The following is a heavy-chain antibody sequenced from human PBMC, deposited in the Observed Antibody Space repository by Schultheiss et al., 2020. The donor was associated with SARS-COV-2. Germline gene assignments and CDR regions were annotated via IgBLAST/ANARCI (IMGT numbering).Heavy chain of an antibody. CDR3: ARPYSGSYYRADAFDI. CDR1: GFTFSSYW. V-gene: IGHV3-74*01. J-gene: IGHJ3*02. D-gene: IGHD1-26*01. CDR2: INSDGSST. Sequence: GGSLRLSCAASGFTFSSYWMHWVRQAPGKGLVWVSRINSDGSSTSYADSVKGRFTISRDNAKNTLYLQMNSLRAEDTAVYYCARPYSGSYYRADAFDIWGQGTMVTVSS.